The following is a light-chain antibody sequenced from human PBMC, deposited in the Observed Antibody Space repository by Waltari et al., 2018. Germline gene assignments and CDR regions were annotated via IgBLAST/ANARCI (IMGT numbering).Light chain of an antibody. Sequence: ELVLTQSPGTLSLSTGQRAPLSCRASQSVSSSYLALYQQKPGQAPRVLIHGASNRATGIPDRFSGSWSGTDFTLTISRLEPEDFAVYYCQQYGSSPWTFGQGTKVEIK. CDR1: QSVSSSY. CDR3: QQYGSSPWT. J-gene: IGKJ1*01. V-gene: IGKV3-20*01. CDR2: GAS.